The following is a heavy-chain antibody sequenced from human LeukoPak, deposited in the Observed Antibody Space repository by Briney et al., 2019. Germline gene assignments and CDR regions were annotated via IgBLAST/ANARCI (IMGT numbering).Heavy chain of an antibody. V-gene: IGHV4-34*01. CDR3: ARGGYNWNYYKNWFDP. D-gene: IGHD1-7*01. CDR1: GGSFSGYY. CDR2: INHSGST. Sequence: SETLSLTCAVYGGSFSGYYWSWIRQPPGKGLEWIGEINHSGSTNYNPSLKSRVTISVDTSKNQFSLKLGSVTAADTAVYYCARGGYNWNYYKNWFDPWAQGTLVTVSS. J-gene: IGHJ5*02.